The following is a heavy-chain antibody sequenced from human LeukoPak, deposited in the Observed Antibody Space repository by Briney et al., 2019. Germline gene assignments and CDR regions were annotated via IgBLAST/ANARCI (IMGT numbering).Heavy chain of an antibody. CDR3: ARGRRGSAQWPRSSYYFDY. CDR1: GGSFSGYY. V-gene: IGHV4-34*01. J-gene: IGHJ4*02. D-gene: IGHD5-12*01. Sequence: SETLSLTCAVYGGSFSGYYWSWIRQPPGKGLEWIGEVNHSGSTNYNPSLKSRVTISVDTSKNQFSLKLSSVTAADTAVYYCARGRRGSAQWPRSSYYFDYWGQGTLVTVSS. CDR2: VNHSGST.